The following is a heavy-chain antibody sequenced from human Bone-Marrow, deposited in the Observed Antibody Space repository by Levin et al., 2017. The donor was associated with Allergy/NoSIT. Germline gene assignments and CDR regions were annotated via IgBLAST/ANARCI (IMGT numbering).Heavy chain of an antibody. V-gene: IGHV3-23*01. CDR1: GFTFSSYA. J-gene: IGHJ4*02. CDR2: ISGSGGST. Sequence: ASVKVSCAASGFTFSSYAMSWVRQAPGKGLEWVSAISGSGGSTYYADSVKGRFTISRDNSKNTLYLQMNSLRAEDTAVYYCAKERSDILTGYPTLWYFDYWGQGTLVTVSS. D-gene: IGHD3-9*01. CDR3: AKERSDILTGYPTLWYFDY.